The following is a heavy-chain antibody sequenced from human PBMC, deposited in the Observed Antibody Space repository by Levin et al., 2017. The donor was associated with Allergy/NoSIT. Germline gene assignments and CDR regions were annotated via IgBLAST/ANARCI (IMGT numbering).Heavy chain of an antibody. Sequence: SCTVSGGSISSSSYYWGWIRQPPGKGLEWIGTIYYTGSTYFNPSLKSRVTISVDTSKNQFSLKMSSVTAADTAVYYCASRLDTPLVPLYYFDYWGQGTLGTVSS. CDR2: IYYTGST. CDR3: ASRLDTPLVPLYYFDY. D-gene: IGHD5-18*01. CDR1: GGSISSSSYY. J-gene: IGHJ4*02. V-gene: IGHV4-39*01.